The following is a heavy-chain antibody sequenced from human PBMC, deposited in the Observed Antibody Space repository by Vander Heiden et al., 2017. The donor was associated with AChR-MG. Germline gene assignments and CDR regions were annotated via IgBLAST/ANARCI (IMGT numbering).Heavy chain of an antibody. D-gene: IGHD3-22*01. CDR3: ARQNSNAYDY. CDR1: GYNFASYW. V-gene: IGHV5-51*01. CDR2: IYPGDSQT. J-gene: IGHJ4*02. Sequence: EVQLVQSGAEVKKPGESLKISCKGSGYNFASYWIGWVRQMPGKGLEWMGIIYPGDSQTRDSPSFQGQVTISADKSISTAYLKWSSLKASDIAMYYCARQNSNAYDYWGQGTLVTVSS.